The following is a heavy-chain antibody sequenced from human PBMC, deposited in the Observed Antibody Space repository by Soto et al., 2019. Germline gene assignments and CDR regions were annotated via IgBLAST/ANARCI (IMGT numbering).Heavy chain of an antibody. CDR3: LKDYGWTTGPSTGNFDS. J-gene: IGHJ4*02. Sequence: QVQLVESGGGVVQPGGSLRLSCAAAGFTFSRHAMYWVRQAPGKGLEWVSVISFDGGIKYYADAVKGRFAISRDTPKTTLYLQMNSQRAEYTAVYCCLKDYGWTTGPSTGNFDSWGQGPLVTVSS. CDR2: ISFDGGIK. V-gene: IGHV3-30*18. CDR1: GFTFSRHA. D-gene: IGHD2-2*01.